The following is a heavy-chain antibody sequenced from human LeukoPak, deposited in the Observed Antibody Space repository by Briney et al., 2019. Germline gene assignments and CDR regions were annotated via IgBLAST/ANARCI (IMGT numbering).Heavy chain of an antibody. CDR1: GFTFSSYA. J-gene: IGHJ4*02. CDR2: ISGSGGST. V-gene: IGHV3-23*01. CDR3: AKFNYGGNSLAAFNY. D-gene: IGHD4-23*01. Sequence: GGSLRPSCAASGFTFSSYAMSWVHQAPGKGLEWVSAISGSGGSTYYADSVKGRFTISRDNSKNTLYLQMNSLRAEDTDVYYCAKFNYGGNSLAAFNYWGQGTLVTVSS.